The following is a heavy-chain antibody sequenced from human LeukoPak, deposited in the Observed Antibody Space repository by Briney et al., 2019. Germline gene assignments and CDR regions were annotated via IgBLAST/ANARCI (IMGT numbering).Heavy chain of an antibody. CDR3: AISGYSSGWYFYFDY. J-gene: IGHJ4*02. V-gene: IGHV4-39*01. D-gene: IGHD6-19*01. CDR2: IYYSGST. CDR1: GGSISSSSYY. Sequence: SETLSLTCTVSGGSISSSSYYWGWIRQPPGKGLEWIGSIYYSGSTYYNPSLKSRVTISVDTSKNQFSLKLSSVTAADTAVYYCAISGYSSGWYFYFDYWGQGTLVTVSS.